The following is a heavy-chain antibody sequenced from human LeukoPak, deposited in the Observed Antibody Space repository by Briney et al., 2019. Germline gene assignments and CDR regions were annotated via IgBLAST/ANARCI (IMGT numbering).Heavy chain of an antibody. CDR3: ASRSQVYDVLTGYSDPPYFDY. J-gene: IGHJ4*02. CDR2: IIPIFGTA. Sequence: SVKVSCKASGGTFSSYAISWVRQAPGQGLEWMGGIIPIFGTANYAQKFQGRVTITADESTSTAYMELSSLGSEDTAVYYCASRSQVYDVLTGYSDPPYFDYWGQGTLVTVSS. CDR1: GGTFSSYA. D-gene: IGHD3-9*01. V-gene: IGHV1-69*13.